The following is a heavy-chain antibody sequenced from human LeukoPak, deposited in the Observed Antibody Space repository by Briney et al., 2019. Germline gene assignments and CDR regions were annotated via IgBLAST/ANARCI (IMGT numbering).Heavy chain of an antibody. J-gene: IGHJ6*02. CDR2: ISSSSSYI. CDR3: ARERPYYYGMDV. CDR1: GFTFSSYS. V-gene: IGHV3-21*01. Sequence: GGSLRLSCAASGFTFSSYSMNWVRQAPAKGLEWVSSISSSSSYIYYADSVKGRFTISRDNAKNSLYLQMNSLRAEDTAVYYCARERPYYYGMDVWGQGTTVTVSS.